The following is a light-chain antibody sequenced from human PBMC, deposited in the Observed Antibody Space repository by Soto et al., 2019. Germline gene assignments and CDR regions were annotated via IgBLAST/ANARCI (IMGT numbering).Light chain of an antibody. V-gene: IGLV1-40*01. Sequence: QSVLTQPPSVSGAPGQRVTISCTGSSSNIWEGYDVHWYQQLPGTAPKLLIYRNNNRPSGVPDRFSGSKSGPSASLAITGLQAEYEADYYCQSYASSLSGLVFGGGTKLTVL. CDR1: SSNIWEGYD. CDR2: RNN. J-gene: IGLJ2*01. CDR3: QSYASSLSGLV.